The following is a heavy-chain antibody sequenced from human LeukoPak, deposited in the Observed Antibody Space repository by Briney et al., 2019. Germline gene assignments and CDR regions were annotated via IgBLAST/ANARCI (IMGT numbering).Heavy chain of an antibody. CDR3: ARAYYDFWSGYYLNFDY. CDR2: ISSSSSYI. J-gene: IGHJ4*02. V-gene: IGHV3-21*01. D-gene: IGHD3-3*01. Sequence: GGSLRLSCAASGFTFSSYSMNWVRQAPGKGLEWVSSISSSSSYIYYADSVKGRFTISRDNAKNSLYLQMNSLRAEDTAVYYCARAYYDFWSGYYLNFDYWGQGTLVTVSS. CDR1: GFTFSSYS.